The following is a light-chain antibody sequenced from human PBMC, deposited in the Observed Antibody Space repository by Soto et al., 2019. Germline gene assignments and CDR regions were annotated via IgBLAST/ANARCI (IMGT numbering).Light chain of an antibody. Sequence: QSALTQPASVSGSPGQSITISCTGTSSDVGGYNSVSRYQQHPDKAPQLMIFDVSNRPSGISDRFSGSKSGNTASLTISGLQAEDEADYYCSSYTNANSLVFGGGTKLTVL. CDR3: SSYTNANSLV. CDR1: SSDVGGYNS. V-gene: IGLV2-14*03. J-gene: IGLJ2*01. CDR2: DVS.